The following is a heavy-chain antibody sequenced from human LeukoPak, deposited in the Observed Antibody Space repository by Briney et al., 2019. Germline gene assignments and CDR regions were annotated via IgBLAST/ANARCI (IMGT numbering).Heavy chain of an antibody. CDR1: GGSTSSGTYY. J-gene: IGHJ4*02. CDR3: ERQEGEWQRYFGF. D-gene: IGHD5-12*01. V-gene: IGHV4-39*01. Sequence: SETLSLTCTVSGGSTSSGTYYCGGGRQSPGERREWIGSTYYSGTTYYNPSLTSRVPISAEPSKNQFYLKVSSGTASDTAVYYCERQEGEWQRYFGFWGQGTQVTVSS. CDR2: TYYSGTT.